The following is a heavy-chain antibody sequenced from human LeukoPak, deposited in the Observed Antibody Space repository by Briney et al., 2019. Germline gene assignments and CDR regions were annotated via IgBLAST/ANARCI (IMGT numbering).Heavy chain of an antibody. CDR3: ARYDSSGWSPFDY. CDR2: IYYSGST. D-gene: IGHD6-19*01. CDR1: GGSISSYY. Sequence: SETLSLTCTVSGGSISSYYWSWIRQPPGKGLEWIGYIYYSGSTYYNPSLKSRVTISVDTSKNQFSLKLSSVTAADTAVYYCARYDSSGWSPFDYWGQGTLVTVSS. J-gene: IGHJ4*02. V-gene: IGHV4-59*01.